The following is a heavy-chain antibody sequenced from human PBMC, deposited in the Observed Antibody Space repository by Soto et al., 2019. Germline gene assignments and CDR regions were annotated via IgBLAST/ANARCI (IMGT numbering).Heavy chain of an antibody. J-gene: IGHJ4*02. V-gene: IGHV3-11*05. D-gene: IGHD3-16*01. CDR2: ISGRGSYT. CDR3: ARVPRTQGGLLEI. CDR1: GVTFSDYY. Sequence: SGGALRVSCSASGVTFSDYYMTWIRQAPGRGLEWLSYISGRGSYTNYADSVKGRFTISRDNTKSSLFLQMNSLRAEDTALYYCARVPRTQGGLLEIWGQGTPVTVSS.